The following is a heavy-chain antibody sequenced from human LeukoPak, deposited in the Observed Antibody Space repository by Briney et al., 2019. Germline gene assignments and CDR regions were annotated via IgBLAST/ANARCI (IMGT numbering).Heavy chain of an antibody. V-gene: IGHV3-30*18. D-gene: IGHD2-2*01. CDR3: AKEVVPAARYYYYGMDV. CDR1: GFTFSSYG. Sequence: GRSLRLSCAASGFTFSSYGMHWVRQAPGKGLEWVAVISYDGSNKYYADSVKGRFTISRDNSKNTLYLQMNSLRAEDTAVYYCAKEVVPAARYYYYGMDVWGKGTTVTVSS. J-gene: IGHJ6*04. CDR2: ISYDGSNK.